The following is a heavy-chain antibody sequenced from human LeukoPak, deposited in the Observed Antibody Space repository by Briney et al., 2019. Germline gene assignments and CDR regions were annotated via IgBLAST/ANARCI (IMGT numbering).Heavy chain of an antibody. V-gene: IGHV4-30-4*01. D-gene: IGHD2-15*01. CDR1: GGSISSGDYY. CDR3: ASRYCSGGSCYRGWFDP. J-gene: IGHJ5*02. CDR2: IYYSGST. Sequence: SQTLSLTCTVSGGSISSGDYYWSWIRQPPGKGLEWIGYIYYSGSTYYNPSLKSRVTISVDTSKNQFSLQLSSVTAADTAVYYCASRYCSGGSCYRGWFDPWGQGTLVTVSS.